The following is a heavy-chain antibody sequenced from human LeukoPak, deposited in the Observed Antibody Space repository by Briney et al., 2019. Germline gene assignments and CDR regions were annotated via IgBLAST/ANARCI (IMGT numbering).Heavy chain of an antibody. V-gene: IGHV4-4*02. J-gene: IGHJ4*02. CDR2: IYHSGST. CDR1: GGSISSSNW. Sequence: SETLSLTCTVSGGSISSSNWWSWVRQPPGKGLEWIGEIYHSGSTNYNPSLKSRVTISVDKSKNQFSLKLSSVTAADTAVYYCARDTTHTGYSSGWYFDYWGQGTLVTVSS. D-gene: IGHD6-19*01. CDR3: ARDTTHTGYSSGWYFDY.